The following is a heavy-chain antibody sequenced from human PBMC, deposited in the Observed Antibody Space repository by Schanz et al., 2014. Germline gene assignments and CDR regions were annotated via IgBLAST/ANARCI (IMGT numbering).Heavy chain of an antibody. CDR1: GFIFSSYG. CDR3: ARDAADFYDILTEEDY. V-gene: IGHV3-30*03. J-gene: IGHJ4*02. CDR2: MSYDGSIK. D-gene: IGHD3-9*01. Sequence: QVQLVESGGGVVQPGRSLRLSCAASGFIFSSYGMHWVRQAPGKGLEWVAAMSYDGSIKYYGDSVKGRFTISRDNSKNTLYLQMNTLRSDDTAVYYCARDAADFYDILTEEDYWGQGTLXTVSS.